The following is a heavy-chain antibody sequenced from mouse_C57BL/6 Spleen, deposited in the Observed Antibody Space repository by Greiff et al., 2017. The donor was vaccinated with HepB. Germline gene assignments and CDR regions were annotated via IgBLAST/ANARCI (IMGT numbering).Heavy chain of an antibody. D-gene: IGHD2-3*01. CDR3: AREGYYVPFAY. CDR1: GYTFTSYW. Sequence: VQLQQPGTELVKPGASVKLSCKASGYTFTSYWMHWVKQRPGQGLEWIGNINPSNGGTNYNEKFKSKATLTVDKSSSTAYLQLSILTSEDSAVYSCAREGYYVPFAYWGQGTLVTVSA. V-gene: IGHV1-53*01. J-gene: IGHJ3*01. CDR2: INPSNGGT.